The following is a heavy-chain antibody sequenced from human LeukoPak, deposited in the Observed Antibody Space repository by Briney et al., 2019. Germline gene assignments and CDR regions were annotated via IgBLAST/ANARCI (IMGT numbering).Heavy chain of an antibody. CDR3: ARGRQYYDSSGRDAFDI. CDR1: GYTFTGYY. J-gene: IGHJ3*02. V-gene: IGHV1-46*01. CDR2: INPSGGST. D-gene: IGHD3-22*01. Sequence: ASVKVSCKASGYTFTGYYMHWVRQAPGQGLEWMGIINPSGGSTSYAQKFQGRVTMTRNTSISTAYMELSSLRSEDTAVYYCARGRQYYDSSGRDAFDIWGQGTMVTVSS.